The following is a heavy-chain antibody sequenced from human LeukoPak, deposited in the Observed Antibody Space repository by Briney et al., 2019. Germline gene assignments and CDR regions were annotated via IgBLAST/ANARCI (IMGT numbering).Heavy chain of an antibody. Sequence: GGSLRLSCAASGFTFSSYWMSWVRQAPGKGLEWVANIKQDGSEKYYVDSVKGRFTISRDNAKNSLYLQMNSLRAEDTAVYYCVKDVLLFTIFDYWGQGTLVTVSS. CDR3: VKDVLLFTIFDY. CDR2: IKQDGSEK. D-gene: IGHD2-21*02. V-gene: IGHV3-7*01. CDR1: GFTFSSYW. J-gene: IGHJ4*02.